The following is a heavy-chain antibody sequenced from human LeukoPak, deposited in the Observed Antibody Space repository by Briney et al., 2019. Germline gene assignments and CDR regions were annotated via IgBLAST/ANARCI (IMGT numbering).Heavy chain of an antibody. D-gene: IGHD3-22*01. J-gene: IGHJ1*01. V-gene: IGHV3-7*01. CDR3: AKSRASSDSSGYYIGHFGH. Sequence: GGSLRLSCAASGFTFSSYAMSWVRQAPGKGLEWVANIKQDGSEKYYVDSVKGRFTISRDNAKNSLYLQMNSLRAEDTAVYYCAKSRASSDSSGYYIGHFGHGGQGTRVTVSS. CDR1: GFTFSSYA. CDR2: IKQDGSEK.